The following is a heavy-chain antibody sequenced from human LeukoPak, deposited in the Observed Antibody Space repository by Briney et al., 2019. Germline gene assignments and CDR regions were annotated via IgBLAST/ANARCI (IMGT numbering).Heavy chain of an antibody. CDR2: IKQDGSEK. J-gene: IGHJ3*02. CDR1: GFTFSSYW. CDR3: ARDRKIGRGAGNAPDAFDI. D-gene: IGHD4-23*01. V-gene: IGHV3-7*01. Sequence: PGGSLRLSCAASGFTFSSYWMSWVRQAPGKGLEWVANIKQDGSEKYYVDSVKGRFTISRDNAKNSLYLQMNSLRAEDTAVYYCARDRKIGRGAGNAPDAFDIWGQGTMVTVFS.